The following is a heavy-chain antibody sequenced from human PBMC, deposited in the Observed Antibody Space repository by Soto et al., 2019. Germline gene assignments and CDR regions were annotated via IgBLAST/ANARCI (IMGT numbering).Heavy chain of an antibody. J-gene: IGHJ6*02. CDR1: GLTFSNTL. V-gene: IGHV3-15*01. CDR2: IRSKTDGATT. CDR3: ATVSLGYSEYRSGTRLDV. Sequence: GGSLRLSWVVSGLTFSNTLMNWVGQATGKGLGWVGRIRSKTDGATTDYAAPVRGRFSLSRDDSKNTLYLQMNSLKIEDTAVYYCATVSLGYSEYRSGTRLDVWGQGTTVTVSS. D-gene: IGHD3-3*01.